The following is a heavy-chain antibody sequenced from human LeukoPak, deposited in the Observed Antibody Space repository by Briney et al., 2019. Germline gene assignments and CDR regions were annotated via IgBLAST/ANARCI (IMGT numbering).Heavy chain of an antibody. D-gene: IGHD6-19*01. J-gene: IGHJ5*02. Sequence: ASVKVSCKASGYTFASYGITWVRQSPGQGLEWMGWISPYNGNTNYAQNLQGRVTLSIDASTTTAYMDLASLTPDDTAVYYCAKGGGWLVRGSAFDPWGRGTLVIVSS. CDR3: AKGGGWLVRGSAFDP. CDR2: ISPYNGNT. CDR1: GYTFASYG. V-gene: IGHV1-18*01.